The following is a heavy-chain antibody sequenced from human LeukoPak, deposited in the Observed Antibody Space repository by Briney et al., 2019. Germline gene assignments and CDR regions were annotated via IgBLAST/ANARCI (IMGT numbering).Heavy chain of an antibody. D-gene: IGHD6-19*01. J-gene: IGHJ6*02. V-gene: IGHV4-30-4*01. CDR3: ARSGWYGWWVYYYYGMDV. Sequence: PSETLSLTCTVSGVSISSGDYYWSWIRQPPGKGLEWIGYIYYSGSTYYNPSLKSRVTISVDTSKNQFSLKLSSVTAADTAVYYCARSGWYGWWVYYYYGMDVWGQGTTVTVSS. CDR2: IYYSGST. CDR1: GVSISSGDYY.